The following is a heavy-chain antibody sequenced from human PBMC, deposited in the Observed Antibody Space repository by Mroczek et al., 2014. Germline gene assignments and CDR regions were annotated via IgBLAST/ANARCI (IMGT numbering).Heavy chain of an antibody. J-gene: IGHJ5*01. CDR1: GGSFSGYY. V-gene: IGHV4-34*01. D-gene: IGHD6-19*01. Sequence: LQQWGAGLLKPSETLSLTCGVQGGSFSGYYWNWIRQSPVKGLEWIGEIHHSGTTFYNPSLKSRVTMSVDTSNKQLSLRLSSVTAADTAVYYCARATDQVSSPLQWRQYWFDSVGARDSRSPSSS. CDR3: ARATDQVSSPLQWRQYWFDS. CDR2: IHHSGTT.